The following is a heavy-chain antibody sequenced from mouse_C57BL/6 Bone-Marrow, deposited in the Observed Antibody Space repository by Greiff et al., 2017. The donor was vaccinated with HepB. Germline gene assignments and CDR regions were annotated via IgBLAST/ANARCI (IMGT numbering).Heavy chain of an antibody. CDR1: GFNIKDDY. J-gene: IGHJ2*01. CDR3: TVFTTVVATGDY. Sequence: EVQLQQSGAELVRPGASVKLSCTASGFNIKDDYMHWVKQRPEQGLEWIGWIDPENGDTEYASKFQGKATITADTSSNTAYLQLSSLTSEDTAVYYCTVFTTVVATGDYWGQGTTRTVSS. D-gene: IGHD1-1*01. CDR2: IDPENGDT. V-gene: IGHV14-4*01.